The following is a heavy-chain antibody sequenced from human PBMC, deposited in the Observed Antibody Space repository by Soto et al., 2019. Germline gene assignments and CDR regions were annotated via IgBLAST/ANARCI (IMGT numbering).Heavy chain of an antibody. Sequence: SETLSLTCTVSGGSISSGDYYWSWIRQPPGKGLEWIGYIYYSGSTYYNPSLKSRVTISVDKSKNQFSLKLSSVTAADTAVYYCARAQLVGYYFDYWGQGTLVIVSS. CDR1: GGSISSGDYY. J-gene: IGHJ4*02. CDR3: ARAQLVGYYFDY. CDR2: IYYSGST. V-gene: IGHV4-30-4*01. D-gene: IGHD2-2*01.